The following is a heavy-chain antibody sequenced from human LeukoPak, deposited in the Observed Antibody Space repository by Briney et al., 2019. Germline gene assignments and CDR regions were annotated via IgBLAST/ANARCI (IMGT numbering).Heavy chain of an antibody. V-gene: IGHV4-39*07. CDR3: ARERIYGDYAGGMGWFDP. CDR2: IYYSGST. D-gene: IGHD4-17*01. Sequence: PSETLSLTCTVSGGSISSSSYYWGWIRQPPGKGLEWIGSIYYSGSTYYNPSLKSRVTISVDTSKNQFSLKLSSVTAADTAVYYCARERIYGDYAGGMGWFDPWGQGTLVTVSS. CDR1: GGSISSSSYY. J-gene: IGHJ5*02.